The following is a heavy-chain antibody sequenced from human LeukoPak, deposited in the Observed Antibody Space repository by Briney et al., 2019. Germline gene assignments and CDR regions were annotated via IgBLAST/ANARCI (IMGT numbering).Heavy chain of an antibody. D-gene: IGHD3-10*01. CDR1: GGSVNSGGYY. V-gene: IGHV4-31*03. J-gene: IGHJ4*02. Sequence: ASETLSLTCTVSGGSVNSGGYYWSWIRQHPGKGLEWIGYISYSGSTYYNPSLKSRLTISLDTSKNQFSLRLSSVTAADTAVYYCAKVMVYGSGSSYYFDYWGQGTLVTVSS. CDR3: AKVMVYGSGSSYYFDY. CDR2: ISYSGST.